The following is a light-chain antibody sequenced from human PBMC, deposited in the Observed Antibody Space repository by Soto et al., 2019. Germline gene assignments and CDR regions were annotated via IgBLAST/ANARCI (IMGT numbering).Light chain of an antibody. CDR2: AAS. V-gene: IGKV1-39*01. CDR3: QQSYSTTWT. CDR1: QGIGTF. J-gene: IGKJ1*01. Sequence: DIQMTQSPSSLSASVGDRVTITCRASQGIGTFLNWYQHKPGKAPKLLIYAASSLQSGVPSRFSGIGSETDLTLTISSLQPEDFATYSCQQSYSTTWTFGQGTKVDI.